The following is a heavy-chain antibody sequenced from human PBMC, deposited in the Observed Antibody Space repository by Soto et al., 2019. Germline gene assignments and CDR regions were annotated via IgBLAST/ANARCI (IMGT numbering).Heavy chain of an antibody. J-gene: IGHJ4*02. Sequence: QITLKETGPTLVKPTQTLTLTCTFSGFSLTTRGVGVGWIRQPPGKALEWIAVIYSNDHKRYNSSLESRVRITKDASKSQVVLTMNNMDSADTATSFCAHGQPVGSVTDGFDFWSQGTLVTVTS. D-gene: IGHD2-21*02. CDR2: IYSNDHK. CDR1: GFSLTTRGVG. V-gene: IGHV2-5*01. CDR3: AHGQPVGSVTDGFDF.